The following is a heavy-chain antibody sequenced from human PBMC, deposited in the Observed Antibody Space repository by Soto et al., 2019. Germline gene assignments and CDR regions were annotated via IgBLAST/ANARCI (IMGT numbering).Heavy chain of an antibody. V-gene: IGHV4-59*01. J-gene: IGHJ6*03. CDR3: ARNNWNYGNYYYYMDV. CDR1: GGSISSYY. Sequence: SETLSLTCTVSGGSISSYYWSWIRQPPGKGLEWIGYIYYSGSTNYNPSLKSRVTISVDTSKNQFSLKLSSVTAADTAVYYCARNNWNYGNYYYYMDVWGKGTTVTSP. CDR2: IYYSGST. D-gene: IGHD1-7*01.